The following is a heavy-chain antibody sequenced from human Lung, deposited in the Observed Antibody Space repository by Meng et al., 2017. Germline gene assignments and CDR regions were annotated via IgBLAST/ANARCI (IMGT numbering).Heavy chain of an antibody. CDR1: GFSFTDAW. CDR2: IKSNSDGGTT. Sequence: VQRVGSGGGLVQPGGSLRLSRVASGFSFTDAWMSWVRQAPGKGLEWVGRIKSNSDGGTTDYAAPVKGRFTISRDDSKNTLHLQMNSLITEDTAVYFCATGAAAADHWGQGTLVTVSS. D-gene: IGHD6-13*01. V-gene: IGHV3-15*01. CDR3: ATGAAAADH. J-gene: IGHJ4*02.